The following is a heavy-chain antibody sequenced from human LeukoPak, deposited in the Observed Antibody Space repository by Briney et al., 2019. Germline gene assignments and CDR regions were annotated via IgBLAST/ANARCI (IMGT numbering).Heavy chain of an antibody. CDR3: ARRGGGTYSSSWEYYFDY. CDR1: GGSISSGSYY. Sequence: SETLSLTCTVSGGSISSGSYYWSWIRQPAGKGLEWIGRIYTSGSTNYNPSLKSRVTISVDTSKNQFSLKLSSATAADTAVYYCARRGGGTYSSSWEYYFDYWGQGTLVTVSS. D-gene: IGHD6-13*01. J-gene: IGHJ4*02. V-gene: IGHV4-61*02. CDR2: IYTSGST.